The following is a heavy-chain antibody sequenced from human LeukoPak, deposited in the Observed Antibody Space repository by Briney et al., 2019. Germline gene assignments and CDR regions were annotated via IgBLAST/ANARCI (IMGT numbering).Heavy chain of an antibody. CDR2: INHSGST. CDR1: DYSISSGYY. V-gene: IGHV4-38-2*01. Sequence: SETLSLTCAVSDYSISSGYYWGWIRQPPGKGLEWIASINHSGSTSYNPSLKSRVTISVDTSKNQFSLKLSSVTAADTALYYCARRYYDSSGYSFDYWGQGTLVTVSS. D-gene: IGHD3-22*01. CDR3: ARRYYDSSGYSFDY. J-gene: IGHJ4*02.